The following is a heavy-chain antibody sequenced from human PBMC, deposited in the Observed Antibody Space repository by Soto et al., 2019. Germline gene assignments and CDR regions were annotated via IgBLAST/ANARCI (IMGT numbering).Heavy chain of an antibody. D-gene: IGHD2-2*01. J-gene: IGHJ3*01. CDR2: IYYSGGT. V-gene: IGHV4-30-4*01. CDR3: VRGDPGACSSTSCSDALDL. Sequence: QGQLQESGPGLVKPSQTLSLTCTVSGGSISIGDYYWHWIRQPPGKGLEWIGSIYYSGGTYYSPSLESRVTISGGASKNQFSLQLSAVTAADTAVYYCVRGDPGACSSTSCSDALDLWGRGTMVAVSS. CDR1: GGSISIGDYY.